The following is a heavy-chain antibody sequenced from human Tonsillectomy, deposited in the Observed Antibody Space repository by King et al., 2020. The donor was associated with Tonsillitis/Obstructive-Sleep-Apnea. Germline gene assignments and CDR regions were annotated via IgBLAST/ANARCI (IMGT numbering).Heavy chain of an antibody. D-gene: IGHD2/OR15-2a*01. V-gene: IGHV2-70*11. Sequence: TLKESGPALLKPTQTLTLTCTFSGFSLSTSGMCVSWMLQPPGKALEWLARIDWDDDNYYNTSLKTRITISKDTSKNQVVLTMTNMDPVDTATYYCARIRERRIFDYWGQGTLVTVSS. CDR1: GFSLSTSGMC. CDR3: ARIRERRIFDY. J-gene: IGHJ4*02. CDR2: IDWDDDN.